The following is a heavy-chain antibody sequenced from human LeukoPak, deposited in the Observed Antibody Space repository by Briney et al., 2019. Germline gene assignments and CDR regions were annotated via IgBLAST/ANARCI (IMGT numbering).Heavy chain of an antibody. CDR1: GFSFSSYT. Sequence: PVGSLRLSCAASGFSFSSYTMNWVRQAPGKGLEWVSSITSSSTYIYYADSVKGRFTISRDDAKNSLYLQMNSLRDEDTAVYYCARGLNYYDSSGYLLFFDYWGQGTLVTVSS. V-gene: IGHV3-21*01. CDR3: ARGLNYYDSSGYLLFFDY. J-gene: IGHJ4*02. D-gene: IGHD3-22*01. CDR2: ITSSSTYI.